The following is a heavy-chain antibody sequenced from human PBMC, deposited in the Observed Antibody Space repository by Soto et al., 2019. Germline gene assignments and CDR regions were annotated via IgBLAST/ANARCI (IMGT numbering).Heavy chain of an antibody. V-gene: IGHV1-69*13. CDR3: ARLWGALSRYYYYYGMDV. D-gene: IGHD3-16*02. CDR1: GGTFSSYA. Sequence: SVKVSCKASGGTFSSYAISWVRQAPGQGLEWMGGIIPIFGTANYAQKFRGRVTITADESTSTAYMELSSLRSEDTAVYYCARLWGALSRYYYYYGMDVWGQGTTVTVSS. CDR2: IIPIFGTA. J-gene: IGHJ6*02.